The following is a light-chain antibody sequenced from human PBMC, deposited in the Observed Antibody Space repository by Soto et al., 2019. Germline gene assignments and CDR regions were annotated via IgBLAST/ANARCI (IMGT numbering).Light chain of an antibody. CDR3: ASYTTGRIRV. CDR2: DVS. V-gene: IGLV2-14*03. CDR1: SSDIGAYNS. J-gene: IGLJ2*01. Sequence: QSALTQPASVSASPGQSITLSCTGTSSDIGAYNSVSWYQQHPGEAPQLIIYDVSYRPSGISSRFSGSKSGNTASLTVSGLQADDDADYYCASYTTGRIRVFGGGTKLTVL.